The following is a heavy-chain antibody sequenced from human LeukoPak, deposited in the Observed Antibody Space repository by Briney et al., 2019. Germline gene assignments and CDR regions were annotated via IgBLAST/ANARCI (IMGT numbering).Heavy chain of an antibody. D-gene: IGHD3-22*01. CDR1: GYSISSDNY. CDR3: ARAPRDSSSSNYMRRFDY. CDR2: IYHSGST. V-gene: IGHV4-38-2*01. J-gene: IGHJ4*02. Sequence: SGTLSLTCAVSGYSISSDNYRVWIRQPPGQRLEWTGGIYHSGSTYYNPSLKSRVTMSVDTSKNQFSLKVSSVTAADTAVYYCARAPRDSSSSNYMRRFDYWGQGTLVTVSS.